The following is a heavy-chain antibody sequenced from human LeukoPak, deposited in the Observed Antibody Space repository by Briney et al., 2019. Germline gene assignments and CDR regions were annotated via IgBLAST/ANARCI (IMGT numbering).Heavy chain of an antibody. V-gene: IGHV4-30-4*01. Sequence: SQTLSLTCTVSGGSISSGDYYWSWIRQPPGKGLEWIGYIYHSGSTYYNPSLKSRVTISVDTSKNQFSLKLSSVTAADTAVYYCARVVVVGDAFDIWGQGTMVTVSS. CDR3: ARVVVVGDAFDI. J-gene: IGHJ3*02. D-gene: IGHD3-22*01. CDR2: IYHSGST. CDR1: GGSISSGDYY.